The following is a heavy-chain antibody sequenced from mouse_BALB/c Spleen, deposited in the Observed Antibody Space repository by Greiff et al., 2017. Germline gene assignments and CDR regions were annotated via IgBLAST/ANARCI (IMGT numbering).Heavy chain of an antibody. J-gene: IGHJ4*01. CDR1: GYTFSSYW. D-gene: IGHD2-10*02. CDR2: ILPGSGST. Sequence: VQLQQSGAELMKPGASVKISCKATGYTFSSYWIEWVKQRPGHGLEWIGEILPGSGSTNYNEKFKGKATFTADTSSNTAYMQLSSLTSEDSAVYYCARKYGNYHSYAMDYWGQGTSVTVSS. CDR3: ARKYGNYHSYAMDY. V-gene: IGHV1-9*01.